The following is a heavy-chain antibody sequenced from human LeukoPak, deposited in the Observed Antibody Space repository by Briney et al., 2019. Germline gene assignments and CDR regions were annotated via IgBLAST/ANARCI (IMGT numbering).Heavy chain of an antibody. V-gene: IGHV3-43*01. CDR2: ISWDGGST. J-gene: IGHJ5*02. Sequence: PGGSLRLSCAASGFTFDDYTMHWVRQAPGKGLEWVSLISWDGGSTYYADSVKGRFTISRDNRKNSLYLQMNSLRTEDTALYYCAKGGDYYDLLYNWFDPWGQGTLVTVSS. CDR3: AKGGDYYDLLYNWFDP. D-gene: IGHD3-22*01. CDR1: GFTFDDYT.